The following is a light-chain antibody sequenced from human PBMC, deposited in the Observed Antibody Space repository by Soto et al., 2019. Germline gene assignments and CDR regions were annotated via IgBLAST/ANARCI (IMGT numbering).Light chain of an antibody. CDR1: QDISNY. V-gene: IGKV1-33*01. J-gene: IGKJ4*01. CDR2: DAS. Sequence: DIQMTQSPYSLSASVGDRVTITCQASQDISNYLNWYQQKPGKAPKLLIYDASNLETGVPSRFSGSGSGTDFTFTISSLPPEDIATYYCQQYDNLPPFTFGGGTKVEIK. CDR3: QQYDNLPPFT.